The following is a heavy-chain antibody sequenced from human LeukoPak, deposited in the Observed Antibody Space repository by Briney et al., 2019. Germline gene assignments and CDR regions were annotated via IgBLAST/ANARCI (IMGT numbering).Heavy chain of an antibody. V-gene: IGHV3-15*01. CDR1: GFTFSNAW. J-gene: IGHJ4*02. CDR3: TTAPYGSGSYYGYY. CDR2: IKSKTDGGTT. Sequence: GGSLRLSCAASGFTFSNAWMSWVRQAPRKGLEWVGRIKSKTDGGTTDYAAPVKGRFTISRDDSKNTLYLQMNSLKTEDTAVYYCTTAPYGSGSYYGYYWGQGTLVTVSS. D-gene: IGHD3-10*01.